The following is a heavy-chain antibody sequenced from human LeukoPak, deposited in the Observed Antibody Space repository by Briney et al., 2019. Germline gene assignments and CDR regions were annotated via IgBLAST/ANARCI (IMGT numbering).Heavy chain of an antibody. D-gene: IGHD6-19*01. CDR3: AKISYSSGSDY. CDR1: GFTFSSYA. Sequence: GGSLRLSCAASGFTFSSYAMSWVRQAPGKGLEGVSAISGSGGSTYYADSGKGRFTISRDNSKNTLYLQMNSLRAEDTAVYYCAKISYSSGSDYWGQGTLVTVSS. J-gene: IGHJ4*02. CDR2: ISGSGGST. V-gene: IGHV3-23*01.